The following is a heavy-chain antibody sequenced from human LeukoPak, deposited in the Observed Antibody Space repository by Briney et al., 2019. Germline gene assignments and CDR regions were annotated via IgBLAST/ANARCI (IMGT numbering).Heavy chain of an antibody. J-gene: IGHJ3*02. CDR1: GFTFSSYE. Sequence: GGSLRLSCAASGFTFSSYEMNWVRQAPGKGLEWVSYISSSGSTIYYADSVKGRFTISRDNAKNSLYLQMNSLRAEDTAVYYCARGKMGWLQPPGDAFDIWGQGTMVTVSS. D-gene: IGHD5-24*01. CDR2: ISSSGSTI. CDR3: ARGKMGWLQPPGDAFDI. V-gene: IGHV3-48*03.